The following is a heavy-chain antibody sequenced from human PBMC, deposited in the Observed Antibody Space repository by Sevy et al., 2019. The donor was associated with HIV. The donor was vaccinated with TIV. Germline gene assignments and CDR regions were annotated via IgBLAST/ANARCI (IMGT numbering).Heavy chain of an antibody. CDR3: ARDRKGEYSADDGAGYFGMDV. D-gene: IGHD5-12*01. J-gene: IGHJ6*02. CDR2: VSSLSNYI. Sequence: GGSLRLSCAASGFTFSSYSMNWVRQAPGKGLEWVSSVSSLSNYIYYEDSVKGRFTISRDNAKNSLYLQMNNLRVEDTAVYYCARDRKGEYSADDGAGYFGMDVWGQGITVTVSS. CDR1: GFTFSSYS. V-gene: IGHV3-21*01.